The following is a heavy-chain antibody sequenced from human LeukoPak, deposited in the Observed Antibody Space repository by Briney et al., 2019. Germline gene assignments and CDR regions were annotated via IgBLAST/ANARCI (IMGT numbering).Heavy chain of an antibody. CDR3: AAPYRPGPSEGFDM. J-gene: IGHJ3*02. V-gene: IGHV3-11*01. Sequence: GGSLRLSCAASEFTISDYYMSWIRQAPGKGLEWVSYITSGGTSIYYADSVKGRFTISRDNAKSSLYLQMNSLRAEDTAVYYCAAPYRPGPSEGFDMWGEGTMVSVSS. D-gene: IGHD3-16*01. CDR2: ITSGGTSI. CDR1: EFTISDYY.